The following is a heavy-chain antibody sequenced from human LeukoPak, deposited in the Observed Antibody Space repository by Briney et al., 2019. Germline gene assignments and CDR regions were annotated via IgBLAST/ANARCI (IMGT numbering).Heavy chain of an antibody. D-gene: IGHD1-26*01. CDR2: MYASGDF. CDR1: GDSIGIYY. J-gene: IGHJ4*02. CDR3: ARGWAPRGQMSCFDH. V-gene: IGHV4-4*07. Sequence: SETLSLTCTVSGDSIGIYYWTWIRQSAGKGLEWLGRMYASGDFNYNPFLKSRVTMSIDTSKNQFSLNLNSVTAADTAVYYCARGWAPRGQMSCFDHWGRGTLVTVSS.